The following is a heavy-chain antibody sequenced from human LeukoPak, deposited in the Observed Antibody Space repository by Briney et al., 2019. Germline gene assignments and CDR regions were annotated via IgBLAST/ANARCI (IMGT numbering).Heavy chain of an antibody. D-gene: IGHD1-26*01. V-gene: IGHV1-46*01. J-gene: IGHJ5*02. Sequence: ASVKVSCKASGYTFTSYYMHWVRQAPGQGLEWMGLINPTGGSTGYAQKFQGRVTMTRDMSTSTDYMELSSLRSEDTAIYYCARDNSVGDNAWWFDPWGQGTLVTVAS. CDR3: ARDNSVGDNAWWFDP. CDR1: GYTFTSYY. CDR2: INPTGGST.